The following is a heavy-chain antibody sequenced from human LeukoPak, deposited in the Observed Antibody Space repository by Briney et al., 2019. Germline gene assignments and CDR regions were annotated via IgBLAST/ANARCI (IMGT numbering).Heavy chain of an antibody. CDR2: IKQDGSEK. J-gene: IGHJ3*02. V-gene: IGHV3-7*04. Sequence: AGGSLSLSCAASGFTFSSYWMSWVRQAPGKGLEWVANIKQDGSEKYYVDSVKGRFTISKDNAKNSLYLQMNSLRAEDTAVYYCARGNPGIAAAGFRAFDIWGQGTMVTVSS. D-gene: IGHD6-13*01. CDR1: GFTFSSYW. CDR3: ARGNPGIAAAGFRAFDI.